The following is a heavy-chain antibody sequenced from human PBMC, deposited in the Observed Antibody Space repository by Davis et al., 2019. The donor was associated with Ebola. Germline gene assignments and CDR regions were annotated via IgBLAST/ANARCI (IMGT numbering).Heavy chain of an antibody. CDR2: ISYDGSNK. V-gene: IGHV3-30*04. D-gene: IGHD3-10*01. CDR3: ARDWGMVRSAGWFDP. J-gene: IGHJ5*02. Sequence: GESLKISCVASEFTFRDYSINWVRQAPGKGLEWVAVISYDGSNKYYADSVKGRFTISRDNSKNTLYLQMNSLRADDTAVYYCARDWGMVRSAGWFDPWGQGTLVTVSS. CDR1: EFTFRDYS.